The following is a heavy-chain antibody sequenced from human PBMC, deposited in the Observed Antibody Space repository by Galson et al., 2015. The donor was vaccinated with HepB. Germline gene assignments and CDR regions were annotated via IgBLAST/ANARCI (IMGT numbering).Heavy chain of an antibody. CDR1: GYTFSNYF. D-gene: IGHD2-15*01. V-gene: IGHV1-18*01. J-gene: IGHJ5*02. CDR2: ISPYNGNT. CDR3: ARGAVVEVGGGTKNYWFDH. Sequence: SVKVSCQASGYTFSNYFITWVRQAPGQGLEWMGWISPYNGNTNYTPKIQGRVTMTTDTSTSTAYMEIRSLRSDDKAVYYRARGAVVEVGGGTKNYWFDHWGQGTLVSVSS.